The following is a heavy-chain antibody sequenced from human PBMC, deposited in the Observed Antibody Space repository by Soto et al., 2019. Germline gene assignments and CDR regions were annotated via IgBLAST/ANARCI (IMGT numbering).Heavy chain of an antibody. CDR3: AVNDYLDY. Sequence: GGSLRLSCSASGFTFSNAWMIWVRQAPGKGLEWVGRIKRISDGGTTDYAAPVKGRFTISRDDSANTLYLQMNSLKTEDTTVYFCAVNDYLDYWGQGALVTVSS. J-gene: IGHJ4*02. CDR2: IKRISDGGTT. CDR1: GFTFSNAW. V-gene: IGHV3-15*01.